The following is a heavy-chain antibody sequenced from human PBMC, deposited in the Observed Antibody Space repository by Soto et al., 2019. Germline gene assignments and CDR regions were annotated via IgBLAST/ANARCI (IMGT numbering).Heavy chain of an antibody. CDR2: INHSGST. J-gene: IGHJ6*02. CDR3: ARYSSSWQYNYYYGMDV. D-gene: IGHD6-13*01. Sequence: SETLSLTCAVYGGSFSGYYWSWIRQPPGKGLEWIGEINHSGSTNYNPSLKSRVTISVDTSKNQFSLKLSSVTAADTAVYYCARYSSSWQYNYYYGMDVWGQGTTVTVSS. CDR1: GGSFSGYY. V-gene: IGHV4-34*01.